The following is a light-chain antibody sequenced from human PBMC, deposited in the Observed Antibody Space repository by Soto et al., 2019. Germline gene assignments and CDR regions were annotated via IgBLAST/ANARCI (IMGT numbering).Light chain of an antibody. Sequence: DVVMTQSPDSLAVSLGERATINCKSSQSVLNSSNNKNYLAWYQQKPGQPPKLLIYWASTRESGVPDRFSGSGSATDFTLTISSLQAEDVAVYYCQQYDDTPRTFGQGTKVEI. CDR2: WAS. CDR3: QQYDDTPRT. V-gene: IGKV4-1*01. J-gene: IGKJ1*01. CDR1: QSVLNSSNNKNY.